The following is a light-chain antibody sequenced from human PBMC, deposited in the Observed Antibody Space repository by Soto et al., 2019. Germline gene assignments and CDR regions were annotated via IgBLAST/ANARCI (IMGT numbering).Light chain of an antibody. CDR3: QQYKTFFLT. V-gene: IGKV1-5*01. CDR1: QSIGSW. CDR2: DAS. Sequence: DIQMTQSPSTLSASVGDRVTITCRASQSIGSWLAWYQQKPGKAPKLLIYDASSLESGVPSRFSGSGSGTEFTLTISSLQPDDFASYHCQQYKTFFLTFGGGTKVEIK. J-gene: IGKJ4*01.